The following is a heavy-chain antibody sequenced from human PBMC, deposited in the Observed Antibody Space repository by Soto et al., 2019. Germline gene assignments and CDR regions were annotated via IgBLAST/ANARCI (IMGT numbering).Heavy chain of an antibody. J-gene: IGHJ4*02. CDR3: ARERWFGELEPFDD. CDR2: IWYDGSNK. Sequence: QVQLVESGGGVVQPGRSLRLSCAASGFTFSSYGMHWVRQAPGKGLEWVAVIWYDGSNKYYADSVKGRFTISRDNSKNTLYLQMNSLSAEDTAVYYCARERWFGELEPFDDWGQGTLVTVSS. CDR1: GFTFSSYG. D-gene: IGHD3-10*01. V-gene: IGHV3-33*01.